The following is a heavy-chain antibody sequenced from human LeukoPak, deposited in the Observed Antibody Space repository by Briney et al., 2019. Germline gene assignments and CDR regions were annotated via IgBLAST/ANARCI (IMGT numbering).Heavy chain of an antibody. CDR1: GFTFSSYG. J-gene: IGHJ6*02. V-gene: IGHV3-33*01. D-gene: IGHD6-6*01. Sequence: GRSLRLSCAASGFTFSSYGMHWVRQAPGKGLEWVAVIWFDGSDKYYADSVKGRFTISRDNSKNTLYLQMNSLRAEDTAVYYCARYSSSSNYYYGMDVWGQGTTVTVS. CDR2: IWFDGSDK. CDR3: ARYSSSSNYYYGMDV.